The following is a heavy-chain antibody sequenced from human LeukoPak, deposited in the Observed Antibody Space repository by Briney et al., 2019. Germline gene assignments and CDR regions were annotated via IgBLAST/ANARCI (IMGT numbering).Heavy chain of an antibody. Sequence: ASLKLSCKTSGDTFTRCAVRCARDSPGQRRKWMGWINAGNGNTKYSQKFQGRVTITRDTSASTAYMELSSLRSEDTAVYYCARDKVAGTMDYWGQGTLVTVSS. J-gene: IGHJ4*02. V-gene: IGHV1-3*01. CDR3: ARDKVAGTMDY. CDR2: INAGNGNT. CDR1: GDTFTRCA. D-gene: IGHD6-19*01.